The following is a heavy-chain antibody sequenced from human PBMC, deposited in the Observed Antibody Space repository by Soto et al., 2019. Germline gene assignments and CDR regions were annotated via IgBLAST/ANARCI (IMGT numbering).Heavy chain of an antibody. CDR1: GFTFSSYA. V-gene: IGHV3-23*01. J-gene: IGHJ2*01. CDR3: AKDSLGEPRAYWYFDL. Sequence: GGSLRLSCAASGFTFSSYAMSWVRQAPGKGLEWVSAISGSGGSTYYADSVKGRFTISRDNSKNTLYLQMNSLRAEDTAVYYCAKDSLGEPRAYWYFDLWGRGTLVTVSS. D-gene: IGHD3-16*01. CDR2: ISGSGGST.